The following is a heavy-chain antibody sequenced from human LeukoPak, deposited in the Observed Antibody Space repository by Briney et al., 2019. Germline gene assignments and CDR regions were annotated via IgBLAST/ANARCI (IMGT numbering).Heavy chain of an antibody. V-gene: IGHV1-2*02. CDR1: GYTFTGYY. J-gene: IGHJ4*02. CDR2: INPNSDDT. Sequence: VASVKVSCKASGYTFTGYYMHWVRQAPGQGLEWMGWINPNSDDTNYAQKFKGRFTMTRDTSISTAYMELSRLTSDDTAVYYCARSNVVGVTSPWYFDYWGQGTLVTVSS. CDR3: ARSNVVGVTSPWYFDY. D-gene: IGHD2-15*01.